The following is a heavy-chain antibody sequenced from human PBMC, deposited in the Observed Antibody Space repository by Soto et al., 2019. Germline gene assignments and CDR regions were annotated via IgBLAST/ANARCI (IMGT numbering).Heavy chain of an antibody. CDR3: AIAVAGTHGMDV. Sequence: QVQLVQSGAEVKKPESSVKVSCKASGGTFSSYTISWVRQAPGQGLEWMGRIIPILGITNYAQKSQGRVTITADKSTSTAYMEPSSLRSEDTAVYYCAIAVAGTHGMDVWGQGTTVTVSS. V-gene: IGHV1-69*02. J-gene: IGHJ6*02. D-gene: IGHD6-19*01. CDR2: IIPILGIT. CDR1: GGTFSSYT.